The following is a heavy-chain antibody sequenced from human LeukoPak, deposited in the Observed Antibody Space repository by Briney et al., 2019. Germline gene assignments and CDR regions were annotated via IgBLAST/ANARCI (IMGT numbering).Heavy chain of an antibody. Sequence: GGSLRLSCAASGFTVSSNYMSWVRQAPGKGLEWVAAISNSGDTTYYTDSVKGRFSISRDNSKNTLYLQLTSLRAEDTAVYSCAKGSGSSGYYYVGDYWGQGALVTVSS. J-gene: IGHJ4*02. D-gene: IGHD3-22*01. CDR2: ISNSGDTT. V-gene: IGHV3-23*01. CDR3: AKGSGSSGYYYVGDY. CDR1: GFTVSSNY.